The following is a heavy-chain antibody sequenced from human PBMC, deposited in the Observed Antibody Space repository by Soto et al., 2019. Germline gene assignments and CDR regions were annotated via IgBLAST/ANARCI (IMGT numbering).Heavy chain of an antibody. V-gene: IGHV1-18*01. J-gene: IGHJ6*02. CDR1: GYTFTNSG. CDR2: ISTDNGNT. Sequence: QVQLVQSGAEVKKPGASVKVSCKASGYTFTNSGISWVRQAPGQGLEWMGWISTDNGNTNYAQHLHGRVSMTTDTSTSTAYMDLRSLRSDVTAVYYCARDQGITTFGVYSMYYYGMDVWGQGTTVTVSS. CDR3: ARDQGITTFGVYSMYYYGMDV. D-gene: IGHD3-3*01.